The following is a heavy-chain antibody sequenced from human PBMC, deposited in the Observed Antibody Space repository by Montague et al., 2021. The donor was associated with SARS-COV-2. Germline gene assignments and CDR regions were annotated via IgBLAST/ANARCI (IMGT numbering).Heavy chain of an antibody. J-gene: IGHJ6*02. CDR1: GFTFSSYW. Sequence: SLRLSCAASGFTFSSYWMHWVRQAPGKGLVWVSRINSDGSSTSYADSVKGRLTISRDNAKNTLYLQMNSLRAEDTAVYYCARDLMTSGYSSGWYYYYYGIAVCGPGTTVTV. D-gene: IGHD6-19*01. V-gene: IGHV3-74*01. CDR2: INSDGSST. CDR3: ARDLMTSGYSSGWYYYYYGIAV.